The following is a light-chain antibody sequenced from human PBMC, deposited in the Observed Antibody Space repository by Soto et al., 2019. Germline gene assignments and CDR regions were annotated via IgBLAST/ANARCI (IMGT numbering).Light chain of an antibody. V-gene: IGKV1-5*03. Sequence: DIQMTQSPSTLSASVGDRVTITCRASQSISSWLAWYQQKPWKAPKLLIYKASSLESGVPSSFSGSGSGTEFTLTISSLQPDDFATYYCQQYNSFPHTFGQGTKLEIK. CDR2: KAS. CDR1: QSISSW. J-gene: IGKJ2*01. CDR3: QQYNSFPHT.